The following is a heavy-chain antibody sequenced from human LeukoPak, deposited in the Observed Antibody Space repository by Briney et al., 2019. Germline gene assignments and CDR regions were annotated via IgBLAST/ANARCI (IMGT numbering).Heavy chain of an antibody. CDR3: ARVIQLWSGGADY. CDR1: GGSFSGYY. J-gene: IGHJ4*02. Sequence: SETLSLTCAVYGGSFSGYYWIWIRQPPGKGREWIGEINHSGSTNYNPSLKSRVTISVDTSKNQFSLKLSSVTAADTAVYYCARVIQLWSGGADYWGQGTLVTVSS. CDR2: INHSGST. D-gene: IGHD5-18*01. V-gene: IGHV4-34*01.